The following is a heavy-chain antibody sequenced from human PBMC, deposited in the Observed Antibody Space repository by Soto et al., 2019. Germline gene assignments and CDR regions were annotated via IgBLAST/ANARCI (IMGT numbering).Heavy chain of an antibody. CDR2: IIPIFGTA. D-gene: IGHD5-12*01. CDR3: AREGSGYLISDYYGMDV. Sequence: SVKVSCKASGGTFSSYAISCVLQAPVQWLDWMGGIIPIFGTANYAQKFQGRVTITADESTSTAYMELSSLRSEDTAVYYCAREGSGYLISDYYGMDVWGQGTTVTVSS. V-gene: IGHV1-69*13. CDR1: GGTFSSYA. J-gene: IGHJ6*02.